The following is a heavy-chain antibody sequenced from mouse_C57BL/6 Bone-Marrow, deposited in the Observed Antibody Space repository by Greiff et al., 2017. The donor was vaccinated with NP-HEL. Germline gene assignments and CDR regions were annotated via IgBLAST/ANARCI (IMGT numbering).Heavy chain of an antibody. J-gene: IGHJ2*01. CDR1: GYTFTDYY. D-gene: IGHD2-3*01. CDR3: AREGWLLQGYFDY. V-gene: IGHV1-26*01. CDR2: INPNNGGT. Sequence: EVQLQQSGPELVKPGASVKISCKASGYTFTDYYMNWVKQSHGKSLEWIGDINPNNGGTSYNQKFKGKATLTVDKSSSTAYMELRSLTSEDSAVYYCAREGWLLQGYFDYWGQGTTLTVSS.